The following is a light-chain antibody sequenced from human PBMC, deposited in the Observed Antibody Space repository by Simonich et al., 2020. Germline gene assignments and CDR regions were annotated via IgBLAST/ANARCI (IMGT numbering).Light chain of an antibody. CDR3: SSYTSSSTWV. CDR1: SSDVRSYNL. J-gene: IGLJ3*02. Sequence: QSALTQPASVSGSPGQSITISCTGTSSDVRSYNLVSWYQQHPGKAPKLMIYDVSKRPSGVSNRFSGSKSGNTASLTISGLQAEDEADYYCSSYTSSSTWVFGGGTKLTVL. CDR2: DVS. V-gene: IGLV2-14*02.